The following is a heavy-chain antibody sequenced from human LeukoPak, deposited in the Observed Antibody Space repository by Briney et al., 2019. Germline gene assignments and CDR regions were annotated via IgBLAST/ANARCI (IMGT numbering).Heavy chain of an antibody. CDR3: ARGTPAVYYFDY. V-gene: IGHV3-21*01. CDR1: GFTFSSYN. CDR2: ISSSSSYI. Sequence: PGGSLRLSCAASGFTFSSYNMNWVRQAPGKGLEWVSSISSSSSYIYYADSVKGRFTISRDNAKNSLYLQMNSLRAEDTAVYYCARGTPAVYYFDYWGQGTLVTVSS. J-gene: IGHJ4*02. D-gene: IGHD2-2*01.